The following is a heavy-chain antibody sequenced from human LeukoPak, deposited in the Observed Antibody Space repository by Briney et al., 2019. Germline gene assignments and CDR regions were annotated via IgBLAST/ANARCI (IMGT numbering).Heavy chain of an antibody. J-gene: IGHJ4*02. Sequence: PSQTLSLTCAVSGGSISSGGYSWSWIRQPPGKGLEWIGSIYYSGSTYYNPSLKSRVTISVDTSKNQFSLKLSSVTAADTAVYYCARRSPYSTGWSSYFDYWGQGALVTVSS. D-gene: IGHD6-19*01. CDR3: ARRSPYSTGWSSYFDY. CDR2: IYYSGST. V-gene: IGHV4-30-2*03. CDR1: GGSISSGGYS.